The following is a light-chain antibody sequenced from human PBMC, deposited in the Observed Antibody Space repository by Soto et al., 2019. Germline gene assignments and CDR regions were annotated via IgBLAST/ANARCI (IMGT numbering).Light chain of an antibody. CDR1: QSVSSNY. J-gene: IGKJ2*01. Sequence: EIVLTQSPGTLSLSPGERATVSCRASQSVSSNYLAWYQQKPGQAPRLLIYGASSRATGIPDRFSGSLSGTDFTLSISRLEPEDLAVYYCQRYGSSPPYTFGQGTKLEIK. V-gene: IGKV3-20*01. CDR2: GAS. CDR3: QRYGSSPPYT.